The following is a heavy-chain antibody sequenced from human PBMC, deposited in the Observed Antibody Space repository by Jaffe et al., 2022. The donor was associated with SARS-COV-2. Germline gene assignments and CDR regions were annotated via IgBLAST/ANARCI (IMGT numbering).Heavy chain of an antibody. CDR3: TSMLQQTVDY. J-gene: IGHJ4*02. V-gene: IGHV3-74*01. CDR2: INSDGSNT. CDR1: GFTFSSYW. D-gene: IGHD6-13*01. Sequence: EVQLVESGGGLVQPGGSLRLSCAASGFTFSSYWMHWVRQAPGKGLVWVSRINSDGSNTGYADSVKGRFTISRDNAKNTLYLQMNSLRAEDTAVYYCTSMLQQTVDYWGQGTLVTVSS.